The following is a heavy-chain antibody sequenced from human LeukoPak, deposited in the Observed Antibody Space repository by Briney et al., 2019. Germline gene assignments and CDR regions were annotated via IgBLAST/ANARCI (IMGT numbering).Heavy chain of an antibody. CDR2: IYYSGST. CDR1: GGSISSGGYY. CDR3: ARENRGATHHFDY. J-gene: IGHJ4*02. D-gene: IGHD1-14*01. Sequence: PSETLSLTCTVSGGSISSGGYYWSWIRQRPGKGLEWIGYIYYSGSTYYNPSLKSRVTISVDTSKNQFSLKLSSVTAADTAVYYCARENRGATHHFDYWGQGTLVTVSS. V-gene: IGHV4-31*03.